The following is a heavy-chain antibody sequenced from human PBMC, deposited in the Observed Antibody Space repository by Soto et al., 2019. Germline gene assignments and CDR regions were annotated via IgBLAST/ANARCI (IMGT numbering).Heavy chain of an antibody. Sequence: QVQLVQSGAEVKKPGASVKVSCKASGYTFTSYAMHWVRQAPGQRLEWMGWINAGNGNTKYSQKFQGRVTITRDTSASTAYMELSSLRFEDTAVYYCARGMGRITIFGVVNWFDPWGQGTLVTVSS. J-gene: IGHJ5*02. CDR3: ARGMGRITIFGVVNWFDP. D-gene: IGHD3-3*01. CDR2: INAGNGNT. CDR1: GYTFTSYA. V-gene: IGHV1-3*01.